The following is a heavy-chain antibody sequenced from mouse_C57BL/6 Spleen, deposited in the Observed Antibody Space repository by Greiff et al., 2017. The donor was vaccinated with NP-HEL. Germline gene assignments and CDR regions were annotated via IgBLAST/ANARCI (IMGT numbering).Heavy chain of an antibody. CDR3: ARSDITTVVASMDY. CDR1: GYSFTGYY. V-gene: IGHV1-42*01. Sequence: EVQLQQSGPELVKPGASVKISCKASGYSFTGYYMNWVKQSPEKSLEWIGEINPSTGGTTYNQKFKAKATLTVDKSSSTAYMQLKSLTSEDSAVYYCARSDITTVVASMDYWGQGTSVTVSS. D-gene: IGHD1-1*01. J-gene: IGHJ4*01. CDR2: INPSTGGT.